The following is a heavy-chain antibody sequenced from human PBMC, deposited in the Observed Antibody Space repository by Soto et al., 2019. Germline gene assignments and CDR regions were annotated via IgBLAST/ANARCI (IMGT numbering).Heavy chain of an antibody. D-gene: IGHD2-15*01. J-gene: IGHJ4*02. Sequence: EVQLVESGGGLVQPGGSLRLSCSVSGFTFSTYAMNWVRQAPGKGLEYVSAISSNGGSTYYADSVKGRFTNSRDNSTNTLYLQMSCLRAEDTAVYYCVMVAVGAATLYYFDYWGQGTLVTVSS. CDR1: GFTFSTYA. CDR3: VMVAVGAATLYYFDY. CDR2: ISSNGGST. V-gene: IGHV3-64D*06.